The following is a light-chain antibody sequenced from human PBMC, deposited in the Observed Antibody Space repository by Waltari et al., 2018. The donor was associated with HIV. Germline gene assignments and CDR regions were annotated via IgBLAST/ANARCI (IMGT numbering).Light chain of an antibody. Sequence: SYELTQPPSVSVSPGQTARITCPGDALPKQYAYWYQQKPGQAPMLVLYKDRERPSGIPGRFSGSSSGTTVTLTISGVQAEDEADYYCQSADSSGTYVVFGGGTKLTVL. J-gene: IGLJ2*01. CDR2: KDR. V-gene: IGLV3-25*03. CDR3: QSADSSGTYVV. CDR1: ALPKQY.